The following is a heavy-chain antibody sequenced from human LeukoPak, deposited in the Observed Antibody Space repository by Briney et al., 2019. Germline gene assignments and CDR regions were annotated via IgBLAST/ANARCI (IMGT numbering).Heavy chain of an antibody. CDR1: RFTFSDYD. Sequence: GGSLRLSCAASRFTFSDYDMNWVRQAPGKGLEWVSAISGSGGDTYYADSVQGRFTISRDNSKNTLYLQMNSLRAEDTAIYYCAKDASAPYYDSSAYIPSIDYWGQGTLVTVSS. D-gene: IGHD3-22*01. V-gene: IGHV3-23*01. CDR3: AKDASAPYYDSSAYIPSIDY. CDR2: ISGSGGDT. J-gene: IGHJ4*02.